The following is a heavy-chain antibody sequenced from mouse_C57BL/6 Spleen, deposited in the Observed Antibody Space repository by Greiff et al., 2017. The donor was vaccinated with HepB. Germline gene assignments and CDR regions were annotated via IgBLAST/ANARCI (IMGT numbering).Heavy chain of an antibody. CDR1: GYTFTNYW. CDR3: ARDEYYGSSYYFDY. V-gene: IGHV1-64*01. CDR2: IHPNSGST. J-gene: IGHJ2*01. D-gene: IGHD1-1*01. Sequence: QVQLQQSGAELVKPGASVKLSCKASGYTFTNYWMHWVKQRPGQGLEWIGMIHPNSGSTNYNEKFKSKATLTVDKSSSTAYMQLSSLTSEDSAVYYCARDEYYGSSYYFDYWGQGTTLTVSS.